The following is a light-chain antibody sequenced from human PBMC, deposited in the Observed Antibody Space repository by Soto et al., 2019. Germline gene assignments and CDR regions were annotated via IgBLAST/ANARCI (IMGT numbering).Light chain of an antibody. CDR3: QQSSNPLT. CDR2: DAS. CDR1: QGVSSY. Sequence: EIELTQSPATLSLSPGERATLSCRASQGVSSYLAWYQQKPGQAPRLLIYDASNRATGIPARFSGSGSGTYFTATISSQEPEDVAFYYRQQSSNPLTFGGGTKVEIK. J-gene: IGKJ4*01. V-gene: IGKV3-11*01.